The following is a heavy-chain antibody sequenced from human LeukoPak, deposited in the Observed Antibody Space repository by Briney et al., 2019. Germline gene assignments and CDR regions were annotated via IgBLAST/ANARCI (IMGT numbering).Heavy chain of an antibody. CDR3: AGFTFFRGVITFDY. D-gene: IGHD3-10*01. V-gene: IGHV4-38-2*02. J-gene: IGHJ4*02. CDR2: VDHSGGT. Sequence: SETLSLTCTVSGYSLSSGYYWGWIRQPPGKGLEWIGSVDHSGGTYYNPSLRGRVSISVDTSKNQFSLKLSSVTAADTAVYSCAGFTFFRGVITFDYWGQGTLVIVSS. CDR1: GYSLSSGYY.